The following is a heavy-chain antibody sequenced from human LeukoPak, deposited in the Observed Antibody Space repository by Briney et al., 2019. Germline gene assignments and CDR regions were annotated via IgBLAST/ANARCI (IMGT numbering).Heavy chain of an antibody. D-gene: IGHD3-10*01. V-gene: IGHV4-39*07. CDR3: ARRGYGSGSYYRIYYYYMDV. Sequence: SETLSLTCTVSGGSISSSSYYWGWIRQPPGKGLEWIGSIYYSGSTNYNPSLKSRVTISVDTSKNQFSLKLSSVTAADTAVYYCARRGYGSGSYYRIYYYYMDVWGKGTTVTISS. CDR1: GGSISSSSYY. J-gene: IGHJ6*03. CDR2: IYYSGST.